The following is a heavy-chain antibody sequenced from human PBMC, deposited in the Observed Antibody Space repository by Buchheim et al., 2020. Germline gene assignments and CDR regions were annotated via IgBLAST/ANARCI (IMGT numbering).Heavy chain of an antibody. Sequence: QLQLQESGPGLVKPSETLSLTCTVSGGSISSSSYYWGWIRQAPGKGLEWIGSIYYSGSTYYNPSLRSRVTISVDPSKNQFSLKLSSVTAADTAVYYCARDPRTETSLYYYYGMDVWGQGTT. CDR3: ARDPRTETSLYYYYGMDV. J-gene: IGHJ6*02. CDR2: IYYSGST. D-gene: IGHD1/OR15-1a*01. CDR1: GGSISSSSYY. V-gene: IGHV4-39*02.